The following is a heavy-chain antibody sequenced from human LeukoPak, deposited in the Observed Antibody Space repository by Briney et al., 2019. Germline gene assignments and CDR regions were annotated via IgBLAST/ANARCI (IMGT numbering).Heavy chain of an antibody. Sequence: PSETLSLTCAVSGGSISSGDYSWSWIRQPPGKGLEWIGYMYHSGSTYYNPSLKSRVTISVDTSKNQFSLKLSSVTAADTAAYYCARGARAGYSLEPFDYWGQGTLVTVSS. D-gene: IGHD5-24*01. CDR3: ARGARAGYSLEPFDY. J-gene: IGHJ4*02. V-gene: IGHV4-30-2*01. CDR1: GGSISSGDYS. CDR2: MYHSGST.